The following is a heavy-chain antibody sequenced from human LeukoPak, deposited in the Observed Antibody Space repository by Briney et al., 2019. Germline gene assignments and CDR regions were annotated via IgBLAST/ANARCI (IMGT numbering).Heavy chain of an antibody. Sequence: GGSLRLSCAASGFTFSIYAISWVRQAPGKGLEWVSAISGSGGSTYYADSVKGRFTISRDNSKNTLYLQMNSLRAEDTAVYYCAKDRALLWFGELSWGQGTLVTVSS. D-gene: IGHD3-10*01. CDR2: ISGSGGST. CDR1: GFTFSIYA. CDR3: AKDRALLWFGELS. J-gene: IGHJ4*02. V-gene: IGHV3-23*01.